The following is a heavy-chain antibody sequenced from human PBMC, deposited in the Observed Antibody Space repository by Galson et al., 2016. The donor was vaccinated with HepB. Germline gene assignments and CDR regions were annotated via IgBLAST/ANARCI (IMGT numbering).Heavy chain of an antibody. D-gene: IGHD3-10*01. V-gene: IGHV3-53*05. CDR1: GFIVSNDY. CDR3: AKVPSMVRGF. CDR2: SYADGRT. J-gene: IGHJ3*01. Sequence: SLRLSCAASGFIVSNDYMNWVRQAPGKGLEWLSVSYADGRTYYAESVRGRFTISRDNSKKTLYLQMNSLRAEDTAVYYCAKVPSMVRGFWGQGTMATVSS.